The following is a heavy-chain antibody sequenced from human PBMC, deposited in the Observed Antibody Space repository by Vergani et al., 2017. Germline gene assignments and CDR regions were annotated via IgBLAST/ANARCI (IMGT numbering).Heavy chain of an antibody. CDR1: GFTFSSHA. CDR3: GRGSDNYN. CDR2: IKNNGYST. J-gene: IGHJ4*02. D-gene: IGHD5-24*01. Sequence: EVQLLQSEGAVVQPGGSLRLSCVASGFTFSSHAMSWVRQGHGQGLEWVSSIKNNGYSTHYADSVKGRFTISRDNSKNTLSLQMNSLRVEDTAVYYCGRGSDNYNWGQGPLVTVSS. V-gene: IGHV3-23*05.